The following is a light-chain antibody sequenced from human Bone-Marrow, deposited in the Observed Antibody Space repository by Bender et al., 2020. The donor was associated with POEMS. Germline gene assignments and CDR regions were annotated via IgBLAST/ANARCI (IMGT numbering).Light chain of an antibody. Sequence: SFVLTQSPSVSEAPGETARISCGGDNIGTKSVQRYQQKPGQAPVLVIYYDFNRPSGIPERFSGSNFGNTAALTISSVEAGDEADYYCQVWDGRSDHVVFGGGTKLTVL. CDR2: YDF. J-gene: IGLJ2*01. V-gene: IGLV3-21*04. CDR1: NIGTKS. CDR3: QVWDGRSDHVV.